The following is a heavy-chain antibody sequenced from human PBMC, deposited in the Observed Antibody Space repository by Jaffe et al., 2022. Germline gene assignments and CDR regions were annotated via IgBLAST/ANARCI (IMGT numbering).Heavy chain of an antibody. CDR3: ARHGIAAAGTEEFWFDP. D-gene: IGHD6-13*01. CDR1: GGSISSSSYY. J-gene: IGHJ5*02. V-gene: IGHV4-39*01. CDR2: IYYSGST. Sequence: QLQLQESGPGLVKPSETLSLTCTVSGGSISSSSYYWGWIRQPPGKGLEWIGSIYYSGSTYYNPSLKSRVTISVDTSKNQFSLKLSSVTAADTAVYYCARHGIAAAGTEEFWFDPWGQGTLVTVSS.